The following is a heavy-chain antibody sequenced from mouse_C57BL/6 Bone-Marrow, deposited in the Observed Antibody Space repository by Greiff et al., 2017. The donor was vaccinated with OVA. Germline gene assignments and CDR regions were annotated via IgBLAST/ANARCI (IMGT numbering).Heavy chain of an antibody. CDR1: GYTFTSYW. J-gene: IGHJ1*03. CDR3: ARKLYYGYFDV. Sequence: QVQLKQPGAELVKPGASVKLSCKASGYTFTSYWMHWVKQRPGRGLEWIGRIDPNSGGTKYNEKFKSKATLTVDKPSSSAYMQLSSLTSDDAAVYYCARKLYYGYFDVWGTGTTVTVSS. CDR2: IDPNSGGT. D-gene: IGHD1-1*01. V-gene: IGHV1-72*01.